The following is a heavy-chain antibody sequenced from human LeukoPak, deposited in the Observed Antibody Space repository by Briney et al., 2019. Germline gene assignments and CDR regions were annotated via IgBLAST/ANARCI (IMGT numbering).Heavy chain of an antibody. CDR1: GGSISSSSYY. J-gene: IGHJ5*02. D-gene: IGHD3-9*01. V-gene: IGHV4-39*01. CDR3: ARHFFDWFRMKWFDP. CDR2: IVYSGST. Sequence: PSETLSLTCTVSGGSISSSSYYWGWTRQPLGKGLEWIGSIVYSGSTYYNPSLKSRVTISADTSENQFSLKLSSVTAADTAVYYCARHFFDWFRMKWFDPWGQGTLVTVSS.